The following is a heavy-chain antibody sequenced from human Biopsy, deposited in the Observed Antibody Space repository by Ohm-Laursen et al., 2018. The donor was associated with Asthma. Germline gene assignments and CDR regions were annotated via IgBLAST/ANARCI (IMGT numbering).Heavy chain of an antibody. Sequence: SLRLSCAAAGFAFDSYAMYWVRQAPGKGLEWVSVISSGGGTIDYADSVKGRFTISRNISTNTVYLQMDSLSADDTAVYYCAKDFRGIAVAGDRGFDYWGQGTLVTVSS. J-gene: IGHJ4*02. D-gene: IGHD6-19*01. V-gene: IGHV3-23*01. CDR1: GFAFDSYA. CDR3: AKDFRGIAVAGDRGFDY. CDR2: ISSGGGTI.